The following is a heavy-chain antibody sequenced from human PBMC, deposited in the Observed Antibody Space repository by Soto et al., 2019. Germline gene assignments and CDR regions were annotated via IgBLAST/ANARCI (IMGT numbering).Heavy chain of an antibody. CDR2: ISAYNGNT. CDR3: ARARYYDFWSGSLIYYYMDV. CDR1: GYTFTSYG. Sequence: AASVKVSCKASGYTFTSYGISWVRQAPGQGLEWMGWISAYNGNTNYAQKLQGRVTMTTDTSTSTAYMELRSLRSDDTAVYYCARARYYDFWSGSLIYYYMDVWGKGTTVTVSS. V-gene: IGHV1-18*01. D-gene: IGHD3-3*01. J-gene: IGHJ6*03.